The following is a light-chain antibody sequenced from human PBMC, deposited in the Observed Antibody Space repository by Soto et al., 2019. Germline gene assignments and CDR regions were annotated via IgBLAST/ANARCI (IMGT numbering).Light chain of an antibody. Sequence: QYVLTQPASVSGSPGQSITISCTGTSSDVGGYNYVSWYQQHPGKAPKLMIYEVSNRPSGVSNRFSGSKSGNTASLTISGRQADDEADYYCSSYTSSSSPYVFGTGTKVTVL. V-gene: IGLV2-14*01. CDR1: SSDVGGYNY. CDR2: EVS. CDR3: SSYTSSSSPYV. J-gene: IGLJ1*01.